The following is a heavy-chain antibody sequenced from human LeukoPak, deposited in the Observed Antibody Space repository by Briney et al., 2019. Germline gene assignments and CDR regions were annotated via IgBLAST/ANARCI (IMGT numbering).Heavy chain of an antibody. CDR1: GYTFTGYD. D-gene: IGHD4-11*01. V-gene: IGHV1-8*03. CDR2: MNPNSGNT. J-gene: IGHJ4*02. CDR3: ARAGKVDYSNYRIDY. Sequence: GASVKVSCKASGYTFTGYDINWVRQATGQGLEWMGWMNPNSGNTGYAQKFQGRVTITRNTSISTAYMELSSLRSEDTAVYYCARAGKVDYSNYRIDYWGQGTLVTVSS.